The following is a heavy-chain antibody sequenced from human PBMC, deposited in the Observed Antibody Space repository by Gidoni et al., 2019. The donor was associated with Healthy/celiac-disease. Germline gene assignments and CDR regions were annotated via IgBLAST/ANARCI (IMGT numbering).Heavy chain of an antibody. CDR1: AGSISSYY. D-gene: IGHD5-18*01. CDR2: IYTSGST. CDR3: ARDGYSYGFFNY. V-gene: IGHV4-4*07. J-gene: IGHJ4*02. Sequence: QVQLQESGPGLAKPSETLSLTCTVSAGSISSYYWSWLRQPAGKGLEWIGRIYTSGSTNYNPSLKSRVTMSVDTSKNQFSLKLSSVTAADTAVYYCARDGYSYGFFNYWGQGTLVTVSS.